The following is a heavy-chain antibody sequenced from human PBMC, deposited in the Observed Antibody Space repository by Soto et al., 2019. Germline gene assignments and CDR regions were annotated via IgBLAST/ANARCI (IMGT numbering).Heavy chain of an antibody. J-gene: IGHJ4*02. D-gene: IGHD6-19*01. CDR3: LFEVAGNVDY. CDR1: GGSFSGYY. CDR2: INHSGST. V-gene: IGHV4-34*01. Sequence: QVQLQQWGAGLLKPSETLSLTCAVYGGSFSGYYWSWIRQPPGKGLEWIGEINHSGSTNYNPSLKSRVTISVDTSKNQFSLKLSSVTAADMAVYYCLFEVAGNVDYWGQGTLVTVSS.